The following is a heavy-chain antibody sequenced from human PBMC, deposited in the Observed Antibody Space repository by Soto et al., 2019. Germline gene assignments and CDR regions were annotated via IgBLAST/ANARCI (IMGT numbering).Heavy chain of an antibody. V-gene: IGHV4-39*01. CDR2: IYYSGST. J-gene: IGHJ4*02. Sequence: SETLSLTCTVSGGSINSRSYYWGWIRQSPGKGLEWIGSIYYSGSTYYNPSLKSRVAMSVDTSKNQFSLKLRSVSPADTAVYYCARQRTSVVTQAYFDDWGQGSLVTVS. D-gene: IGHD2-21*02. CDR3: ARQRTSVVTQAYFDD. CDR1: GGSINSRSYY.